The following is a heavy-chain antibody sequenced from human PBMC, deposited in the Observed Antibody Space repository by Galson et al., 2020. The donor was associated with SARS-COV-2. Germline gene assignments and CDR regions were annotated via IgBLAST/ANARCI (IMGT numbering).Heavy chain of an antibody. Sequence: GESLKISCAASGFIFKSYTMTCVRQAPGKGLEWVASISSGGHHIYYTDSVKGRFAISRDNAANSLHLELNSLRVEDTAVYYCARRGQQRDWEGFFDYWGQGTPVTVSS. CDR1: GFIFKSYT. CDR3: ARRGQQRDWEGFFDY. V-gene: IGHV3-21*01. J-gene: IGHJ4*02. D-gene: IGHD2-21*02. CDR2: ISSGGHHI.